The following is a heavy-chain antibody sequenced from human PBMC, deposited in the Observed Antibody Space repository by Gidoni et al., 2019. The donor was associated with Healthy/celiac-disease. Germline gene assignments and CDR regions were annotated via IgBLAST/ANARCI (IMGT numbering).Heavy chain of an antibody. CDR3: ARDLMRGDITDAFDI. J-gene: IGHJ3*02. D-gene: IGHD2-15*01. CDR2: IDSGGST. Sequence: EVQLVESGGGLVQPGGSLRLSCAASGFTVSSNYMSWVRQAPGKGLEWVSVIDSGGSTYYADSVKGRFTISRHNSKNTLYLQMNSLRAEDTAVYYCARDLMRGDITDAFDIWGQGTMVTVSS. V-gene: IGHV3-53*04. CDR1: GFTVSSNY.